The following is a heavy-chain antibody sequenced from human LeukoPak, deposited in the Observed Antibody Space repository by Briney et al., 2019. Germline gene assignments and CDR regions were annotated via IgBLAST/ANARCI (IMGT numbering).Heavy chain of an antibody. CDR1: GFNFSTYA. Sequence: GGSLRLSCAAFGFNFSTYAMSWVRQIPGKGLEWVSAISGSDDGTYYADSVKGRFTISRDNSRNTLYLQMNALRAEDTAVYFCAKSPVSSCRGSFCYPFDYWGQGNLVTVSS. CDR3: AKSPVSSCRGSFCYPFDY. CDR2: ISGSDDGT. J-gene: IGHJ4*02. V-gene: IGHV3-23*01. D-gene: IGHD2-15*01.